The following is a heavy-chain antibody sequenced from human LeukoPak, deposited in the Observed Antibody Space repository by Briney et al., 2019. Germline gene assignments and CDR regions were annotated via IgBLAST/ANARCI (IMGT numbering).Heavy chain of an antibody. CDR3: ARSDYDFWRSLRFDP. Sequence: GASVKVSCKVSGYTLTELSMHWVRQAPGKGLEWMGGFDPEDGETIYAQKFQGRVTMTTDTSTSTAYMELRSLRSDDTAVYYCARSDYDFWRSLRFDPWGQGTLVTVSS. CDR2: FDPEDGET. J-gene: IGHJ5*02. V-gene: IGHV1-24*01. D-gene: IGHD3-3*01. CDR1: GYTLTELS.